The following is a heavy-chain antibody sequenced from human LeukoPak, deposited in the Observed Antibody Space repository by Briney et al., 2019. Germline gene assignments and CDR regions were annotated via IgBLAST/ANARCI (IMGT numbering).Heavy chain of an antibody. CDR1: GFILSAYS. CDR2: ISYDKDKE. D-gene: IGHD3-16*01. Sequence: PGRSLRLSCAASGFILSAYSMHWVRQTPGKGLEWLAVISYDKDKEHYADSVRGRFTISRDNSRDTLYLQMNSLRPEGTAVYFCARDPFGGKIFDFWGQGTLVTVSS. CDR3: ARDPFGGKIFDF. V-gene: IGHV3-30*03. J-gene: IGHJ4*02.